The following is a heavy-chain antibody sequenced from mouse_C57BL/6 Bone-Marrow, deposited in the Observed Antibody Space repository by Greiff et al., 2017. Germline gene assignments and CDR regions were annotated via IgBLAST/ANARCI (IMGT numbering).Heavy chain of an antibody. D-gene: IGHD3-3*01. J-gene: IGHJ4*01. Sequence: VQLQQSGAELVKPGASVKISCKASGYAFSNYWMNWVKQRPGKGLEWIGQIYPGDGDTNYNGKFKGKATLTADKSSSTAYMQLSSLTSEDSAVYFCALGGAMDYWGQGTSVTVSS. V-gene: IGHV1-80*01. CDR1: GYAFSNYW. CDR2: IYPGDGDT. CDR3: ALGGAMDY.